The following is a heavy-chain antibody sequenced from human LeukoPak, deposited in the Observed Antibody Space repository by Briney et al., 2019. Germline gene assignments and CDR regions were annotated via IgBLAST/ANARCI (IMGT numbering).Heavy chain of an antibody. D-gene: IGHD1-26*01. CDR1: GLTFRNYG. J-gene: IGHJ4*02. Sequence: GGSLRLSSAASGLTFRNYGMHWVRQAPGKGLEWVAVIWYDGSNQYYVDSVKGRFTVSRDNAKNTLYLQMNSLRAEDTAVYYCATDRNSGKYYDYWGQGTLVTVSS. CDR2: IWYDGSNQ. CDR3: ATDRNSGKYYDY. V-gene: IGHV3-33*01.